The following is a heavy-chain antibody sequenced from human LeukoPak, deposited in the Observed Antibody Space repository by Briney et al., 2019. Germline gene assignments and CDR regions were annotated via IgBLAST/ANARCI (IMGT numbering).Heavy chain of an antibody. CDR1: GFTFTDYA. D-gene: IGHD2-15*01. CDR3: ARGRWTSHLHSYYLDY. CDR2: INAGNGKT. V-gene: IGHV1-3*01. J-gene: IGHJ4*02. Sequence: ASVKVSWKASGFTFTDYAIHWVRQAPGQRLEWMGWINAGNGKTQYSQNFQGRVTITRDTTASTAYMDLSSLRSEDTAVYYCARGRWTSHLHSYYLDYWGQGTLVTVSS.